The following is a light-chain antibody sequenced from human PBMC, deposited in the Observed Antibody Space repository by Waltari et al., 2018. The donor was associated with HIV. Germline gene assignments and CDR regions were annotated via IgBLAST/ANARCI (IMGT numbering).Light chain of an antibody. CDR2: RND. V-gene: IGLV1-47*01. J-gene: IGLJ3*02. CDR3: ASWDDKLSHWV. Sequence: QSVLTQSPSASKTPGQRVLMSCSGTTSNVGNTFVSWFQQVPGGAPKLVIYRNDRRPSGVPDRFSAAKSGSSASLAISGLQSDDEADYFCASWDDKLSHWVFGGGTKLTV. CDR1: TSNVGNTF.